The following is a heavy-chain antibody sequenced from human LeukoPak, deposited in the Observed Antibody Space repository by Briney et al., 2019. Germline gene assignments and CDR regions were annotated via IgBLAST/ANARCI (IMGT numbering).Heavy chain of an antibody. J-gene: IGHJ4*02. D-gene: IGHD6-13*01. CDR2: VNPNSGGT. V-gene: IGHV1-2*02. CDR3: ATPKTSSWYY. CDR1: GYTFTDYY. Sequence: ASVKVSCKASGYTFTDYYMHWVRQAPGQGPEWMGWVNPNSGGTNYAQNFQGRVTMTRDTSISTALMELNRLTSDDTAVYYCATPKTSSWYYWGQGTLVTVSS.